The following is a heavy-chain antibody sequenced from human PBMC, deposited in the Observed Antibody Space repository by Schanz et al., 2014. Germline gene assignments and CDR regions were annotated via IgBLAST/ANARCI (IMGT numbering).Heavy chain of an antibody. CDR3: AKDIGGAVAAPVYDS. J-gene: IGHJ4*02. Sequence: VQLVESGGGVAQPGGSLRLSCVASGFMFTKYAMNWVRQAPGKGLEWVSGISGTGTKTYYADSVKSRFTISRDNSKNTVFLQMSSLRADDTALYYCAKDIGGAVAAPVYDSWGQGTLVTVSS. D-gene: IGHD2-15*01. CDR1: GFMFTKYA. V-gene: IGHV3-23*04. CDR2: ISGTGTKT.